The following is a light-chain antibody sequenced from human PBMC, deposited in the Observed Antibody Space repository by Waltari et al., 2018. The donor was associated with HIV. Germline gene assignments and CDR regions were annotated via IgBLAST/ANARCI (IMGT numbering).Light chain of an antibody. Sequence: DIQLTQSPSFLSASVGDRVTITCRVSQGIATYLAWYQQKPGRPPKLLIYAASTLQSGVPSRFSGSGSGTEFTLTVSSLQPEDSATYYCQQLNGYPTFGQGTKVEIK. V-gene: IGKV1-9*01. CDR3: QQLNGYPT. CDR1: QGIATY. CDR2: AAS. J-gene: IGKJ1*01.